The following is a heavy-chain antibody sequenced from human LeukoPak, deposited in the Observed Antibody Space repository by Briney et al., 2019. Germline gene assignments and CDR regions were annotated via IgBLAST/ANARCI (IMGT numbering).Heavy chain of an antibody. V-gene: IGHV3-23*01. Sequence: GGSLRLSCAASGFTFSSYAMSCVRQAPGKGLEWVSAISGSGGSTYYGDSVKGRFTISRDNSKNTLYPQMNSLSAEDTAVYYWAKGGDSSPFSLFDYWGQGNLVTVSS. D-gene: IGHD2-21*02. CDR1: GFTFSSYA. CDR2: ISGSGGST. J-gene: IGHJ4*02. CDR3: AKGGDSSPFSLFDY.